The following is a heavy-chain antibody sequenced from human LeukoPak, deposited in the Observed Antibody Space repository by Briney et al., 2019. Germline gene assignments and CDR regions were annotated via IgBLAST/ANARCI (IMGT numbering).Heavy chain of an antibody. J-gene: IGHJ6*03. Sequence: GGSLRLSCAASGFTFSSYAMSWVRQAPGKGLEWVSSISGSGDRTYYADSVKGRFTISRDNSYNTVSLQMNSLRGEDTGVYYCAKGLRTGVGPYMGYHYYMDVWGKGATVTVSS. V-gene: IGHV3-23*01. CDR3: AKGLRTGVGPYMGYHYYMDV. CDR1: GFTFSSYA. D-gene: IGHD3-16*01. CDR2: ISGSGDRT.